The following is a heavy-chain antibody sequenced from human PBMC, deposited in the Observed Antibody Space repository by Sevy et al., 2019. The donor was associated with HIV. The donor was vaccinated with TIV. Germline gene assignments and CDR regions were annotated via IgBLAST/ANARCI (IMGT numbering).Heavy chain of an antibody. CDR2: IWYDGSNK. J-gene: IGHJ6*03. Sequence: GGSLRLSCAASGFTFSSYGMHWVRQAPGKGLEWVAVIWYDGSNKYYADSVKGRFTISRDNSKNTLYLQMNSLRAEDTAVYYCARAKGTALGNYMDVWGKGTTVTVSS. D-gene: IGHD2-21*02. V-gene: IGHV3-33*01. CDR1: GFTFSSYG. CDR3: ARAKGTALGNYMDV.